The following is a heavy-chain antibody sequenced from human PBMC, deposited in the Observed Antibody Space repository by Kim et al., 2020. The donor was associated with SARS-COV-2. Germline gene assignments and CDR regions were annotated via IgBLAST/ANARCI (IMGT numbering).Heavy chain of an antibody. CDR1: GGSISSYY. Sequence: SETLSLTCTVSGGSISSYYWSWIRQPPGKGLEWIGYIYYSGSTNYNPSLKSRVTISVDTSKNQFSLKLSSVTAADTAVYYCARGVSWHDYWGQGTLVTVSS. CDR2: IYYSGST. CDR3: ARGVSWHDY. V-gene: IGHV4-59*13. J-gene: IGHJ4*02.